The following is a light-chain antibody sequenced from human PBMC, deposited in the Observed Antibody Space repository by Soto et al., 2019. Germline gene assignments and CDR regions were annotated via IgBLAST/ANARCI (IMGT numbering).Light chain of an antibody. CDR1: QSIRSH. CDR3: QQSFSSPFT. CDR2: AAS. J-gene: IGKJ3*01. V-gene: IGKV1-39*01. Sequence: DIRMTQSPSSLSASVEDRVSITCRASQSIRSHLNWYQQKAGKAPKVLIYAASSLQGGVPSRFSGSGSGTDFTLTIKSLQPEDFATYYCQQSFSSPFTFGPGTKVDIK.